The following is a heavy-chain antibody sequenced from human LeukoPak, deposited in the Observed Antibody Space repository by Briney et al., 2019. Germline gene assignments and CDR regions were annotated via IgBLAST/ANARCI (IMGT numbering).Heavy chain of an antibody. Sequence: SETLSLTCDVSGGSMSSSNWWSWVRQPPGKGLEWIGEIYHSGSTNYNPPLKSRVTISVDTSKNQFSLKLSSVTAADTAVYYCARYYYDSSGYYAFDYWGQGTLVTVSS. J-gene: IGHJ4*02. D-gene: IGHD3-22*01. CDR2: IYHSGST. V-gene: IGHV4-4*02. CDR1: GGSMSSSNW. CDR3: ARYYYDSSGYYAFDY.